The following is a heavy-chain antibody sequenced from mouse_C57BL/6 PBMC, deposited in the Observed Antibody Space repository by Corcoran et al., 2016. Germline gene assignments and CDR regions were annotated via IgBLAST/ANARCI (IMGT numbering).Heavy chain of an antibody. Sequence: EVQLQQSGPELVKPGASVKIPCKASGYTFTDYNMDWVKQSHGKSLEWIGDINPNNGGTIYNQKFKGKATLTVDKSSSTAYMELRSLTSEDTAVYYCARPYYYGSSYVWYFDVWGTGTTVTVSS. V-gene: IGHV1-18*01. CDR1: GYTFTDYN. CDR2: INPNNGGT. J-gene: IGHJ1*03. D-gene: IGHD1-1*01. CDR3: ARPYYYGSSYVWYFDV.